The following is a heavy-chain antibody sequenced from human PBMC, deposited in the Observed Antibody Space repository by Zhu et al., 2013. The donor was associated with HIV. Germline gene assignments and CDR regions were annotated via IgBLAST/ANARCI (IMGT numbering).Heavy chain of an antibody. Sequence: VQLQESGPGLVKPSETLSLTCTVSGGSVSSGSYSWSWIRQPPGKGLEWIGYIYYSGSTKYNPSLKSRVTISVDTSKRHFSLKLSSVTAADTAVYFCARGQSDSSAYSAFDIWGQGQWSPSPQ. CDR3: ARGQSDSSAYSAFDI. CDR2: IYYSGST. D-gene: IGHD3-22*01. J-gene: IGHJ3*02. V-gene: IGHV4-61*03. CDR1: GGSVSSGSYS.